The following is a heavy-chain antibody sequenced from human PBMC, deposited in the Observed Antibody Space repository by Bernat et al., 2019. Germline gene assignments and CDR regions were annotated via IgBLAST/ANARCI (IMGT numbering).Heavy chain of an antibody. CDR3: ARGGGRDYYYYGMDV. V-gene: IGHV3-30-3*01. D-gene: IGHD1-1*01. Sequence: QVQLVESGGGVVQPGRSLRLSFAASGFTFSSYAMHWVRRAPGKGLEWVAVISYDGSNKYSADSVKGGFTISRDNSKNTLYLQMNSLRAEDTAVYYCARGGGRDYYYYGMDVWGQGTTVTVSS. J-gene: IGHJ6*02. CDR1: GFTFSSYA. CDR2: ISYDGSNK.